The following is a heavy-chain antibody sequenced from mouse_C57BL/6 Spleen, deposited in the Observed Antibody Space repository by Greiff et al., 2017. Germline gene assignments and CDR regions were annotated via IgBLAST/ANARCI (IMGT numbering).Heavy chain of an antibody. CDR2: ISGGGGNT. CDR3: ARRREGNYWDY. Sequence: EVHLVESGGGLVKPGGSLKLSCAASGFTFSSYTMSWVRQTPEKRLEWVANISGGGGNTYYPDSVKGRFTISRDNAKNTLYLQMSSLRSEDTALYYCARRREGNYWDYWGQGTTLTVSS. V-gene: IGHV5-9*01. CDR1: GFTFSSYT. J-gene: IGHJ2*01.